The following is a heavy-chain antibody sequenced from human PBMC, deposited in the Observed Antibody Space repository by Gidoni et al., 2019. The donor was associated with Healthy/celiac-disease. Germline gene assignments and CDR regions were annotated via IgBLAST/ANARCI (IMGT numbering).Heavy chain of an antibody. CDR2: ISGSGGST. D-gene: IGHD3-10*01. CDR3: AKGGFGDFFYAVY. J-gene: IGHJ4*02. V-gene: IGHV3-23*01. CDR1: GFTFSSYA. Sequence: EVQLLESGGGLVPPGGSLRLSCAASGFTFSSYAMSWVRQAPGKGLEWVSAISGSGGSTYYAAPVNGRFTISRDKSKNTLYLQMNSLRAEDTAVYYCAKGGFGDFFYAVYWGQGTLVTVSS.